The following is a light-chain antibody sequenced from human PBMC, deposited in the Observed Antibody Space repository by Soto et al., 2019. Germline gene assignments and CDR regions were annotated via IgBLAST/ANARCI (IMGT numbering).Light chain of an antibody. J-gene: IGKJ4*02. Sequence: EIVLTQSPGTLSLSPGERATLSCRASQSVSSSYLAWYQQKPGQAPRLLIYGASSRANGIPDGFSGSGSGTDFTLTISRLEPEDFAVYYCQQYGSSLLTFGGGTKVEIK. CDR3: QQYGSSLLT. CDR2: GAS. V-gene: IGKV3-20*01. CDR1: QSVSSSY.